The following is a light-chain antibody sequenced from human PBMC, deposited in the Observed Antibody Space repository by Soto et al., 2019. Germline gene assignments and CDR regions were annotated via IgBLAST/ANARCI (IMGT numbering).Light chain of an antibody. CDR2: RAS. J-gene: IGKJ2*01. CDR3: QQYCTSPHT. CDR1: QSVSSSY. V-gene: IGKV3-20*01. Sequence: EIVLTQSPGTLSLSPGERATLSCRASQSVSSSYLAWFQQKPGQTPRLLIFRASSRATGIPDRFSGSGSGTDFSLTINRLEPEDFAVYYCQQYCTSPHTFGQGTKLEIK.